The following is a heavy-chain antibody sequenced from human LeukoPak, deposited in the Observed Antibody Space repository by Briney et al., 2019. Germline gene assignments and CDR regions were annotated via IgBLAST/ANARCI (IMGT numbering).Heavy chain of an antibody. V-gene: IGHV3-53*01. Sequence: GGSLRLSCATSGFIFSNYAMSWVRQAPGKGLEWVSVIYSGGSTYYADSVKGRFTISRDNSKNTLCLQMNSLRAEDTAVYYCARRVNYDILTGYYSAFDYWGQGTLVTVSS. CDR1: GFIFSNYA. CDR3: ARRVNYDILTGYYSAFDY. J-gene: IGHJ4*02. CDR2: IYSGGST. D-gene: IGHD3-9*01.